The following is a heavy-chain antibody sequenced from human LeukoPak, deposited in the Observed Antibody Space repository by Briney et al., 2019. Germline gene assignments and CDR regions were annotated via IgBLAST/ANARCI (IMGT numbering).Heavy chain of an antibody. D-gene: IGHD6-19*01. J-gene: IGHJ4*02. CDR2: IFYTGSA. CDR1: GVSISGNY. Sequence: SETLSLTCTVSGVSISGNYWSWIRQPPGKGLEWIGYIFYTGSANYNPSLQSRVTMLLDTSKNQFSLKLNSVSAADTAVYYCARGGHYSSGWYYFDSWGQGTLVTVSS. CDR3: ARGGHYSSGWYYFDS. V-gene: IGHV4-59*01.